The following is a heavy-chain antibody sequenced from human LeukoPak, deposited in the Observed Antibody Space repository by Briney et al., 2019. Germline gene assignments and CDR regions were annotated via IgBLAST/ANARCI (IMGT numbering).Heavy chain of an antibody. Sequence: AGGSLRLSCSASGFTFSRYDMHWVRQAPGKGLEYVSAISSNGGSTYYADSVKGRFTISRDNSRNTLHLQMSSLRVEDTAVYYCVKDSSSGSYFDYWGQGTLVTVSS. J-gene: IGHJ4*02. CDR2: ISSNGGST. CDR3: VKDSSSGSYFDY. V-gene: IGHV3-64D*06. D-gene: IGHD3-10*01. CDR1: GFTFSRYD.